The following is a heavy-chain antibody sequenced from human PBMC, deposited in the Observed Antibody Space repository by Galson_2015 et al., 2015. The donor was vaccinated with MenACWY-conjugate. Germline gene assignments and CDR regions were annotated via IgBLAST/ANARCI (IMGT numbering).Heavy chain of an antibody. Sequence: ESLSLPRTVSGGSLRNYYLGWIRQPPGEGLEWVWFIYFSGGTNYNPSLKSRVTISVDTSKNQFSLKLSSVTAADTAVYYCARDLGPTTGGSAEYFQHWGQGTLVTVSS. CDR3: ARDLGPTTGGSAEYFQH. CDR1: GGSLRNYY. J-gene: IGHJ1*01. V-gene: IGHV4-59*01. CDR2: IYFSGGT. D-gene: IGHD4-17*01.